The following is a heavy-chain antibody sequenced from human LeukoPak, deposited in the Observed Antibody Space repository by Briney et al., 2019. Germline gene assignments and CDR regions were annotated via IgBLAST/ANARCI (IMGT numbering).Heavy chain of an antibody. J-gene: IGHJ5*02. CDR1: GYTFTSYG. V-gene: IGHV1-18*01. CDR3: ARVALSVGGWYSDNWFDP. D-gene: IGHD6-19*01. Sequence: ASVKVSCKASGYTFTSYGISWVRQAPGQGLEWMGWISAYNGNTNYAQKLQGRVTMTTDTSASTAYMELRSLRSDDTAVYYCARVALSVGGWYSDNWFDPWGQGTLVTVSS. CDR2: ISAYNGNT.